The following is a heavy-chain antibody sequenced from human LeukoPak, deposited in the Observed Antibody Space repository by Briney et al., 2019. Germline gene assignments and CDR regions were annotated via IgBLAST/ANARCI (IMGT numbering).Heavy chain of an antibody. CDR1: GGSFSGYY. D-gene: IGHD5-12*01. J-gene: IGHJ4*02. CDR3: ARGGISGYVY. V-gene: IGHV4-34*01. CDR2: INHSGST. Sequence: SETLSLTCAVYGGSFSGYYWSWIRQPPGKGLEWIGEINHSGSTNCKSSLKSRVTISVDTSKNQFSLKLSSVTAADTAVYYCARGGISGYVYWGQGTLVTVSS.